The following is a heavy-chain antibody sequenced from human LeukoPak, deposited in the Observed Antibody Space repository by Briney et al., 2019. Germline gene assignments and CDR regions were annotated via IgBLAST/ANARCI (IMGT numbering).Heavy chain of an antibody. CDR1: GGSISSYY. CDR3: ARENGAYGRTFDY. J-gene: IGHJ4*02. D-gene: IGHD4-17*01. V-gene: IGHV4-59*12. CDR2: IYYSGSI. Sequence: KSSETLSLTCSVSGGSISSYYWSWIRQPPGKGLEWIGYIYYSGSINYNPSLKSRVTISVDTSKNQLSLKLSSVTAADTAVYYCARENGAYGRTFDYWGQGTLVTVSS.